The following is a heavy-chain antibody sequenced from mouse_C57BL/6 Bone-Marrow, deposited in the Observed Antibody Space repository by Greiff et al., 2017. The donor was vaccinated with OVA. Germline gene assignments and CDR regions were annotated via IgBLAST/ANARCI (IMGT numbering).Heavy chain of an antibody. Sequence: QVQLKESGAELARPGASVKLSCKASGYTFTSYGISWVKQRTGQGLEWIGEIYPRSGNTYYNEKFKGKATLTADKSSSTAYMELRSLTSEDSAVYFCARGVDYYGYDEGWSFAYWGQGTLVTVSA. V-gene: IGHV1-81*01. D-gene: IGHD2-2*01. J-gene: IGHJ3*01. CDR1: GYTFTSYG. CDR3: ARGVDYYGYDEGWSFAY. CDR2: IYPRSGNT.